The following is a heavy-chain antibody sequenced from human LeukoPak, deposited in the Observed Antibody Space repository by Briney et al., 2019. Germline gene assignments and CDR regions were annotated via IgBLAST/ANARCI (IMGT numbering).Heavy chain of an antibody. CDR2: IRSNGDTT. CDR3: AKGQELDDGVFDS. J-gene: IGHJ4*02. CDR1: GFTFSSIA. D-gene: IGHD1-1*01. Sequence: GGSLRLSCAASGFTFSSIAMTWVRQGPGKGLEWVSSIRSNGDTTYNADSVKGRFTISRDNSKNTLYLQMNSLRVEDTAIYYCAKGQELDDGVFDSWGQGTLVTVSS. V-gene: IGHV3-23*01.